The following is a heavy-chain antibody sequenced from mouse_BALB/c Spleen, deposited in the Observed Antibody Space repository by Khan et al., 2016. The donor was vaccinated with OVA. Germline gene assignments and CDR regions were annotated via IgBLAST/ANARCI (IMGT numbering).Heavy chain of an antibody. Sequence: EVELVESGPDLVKPSQSLSLTCIVTGYSITSDYAWNWIRQFPGNKLEWMGYISYSGSTNYNPSLKSRISITRDTSKNQFFMQLNSVTTEDTATYYCARDGSRYYYAMDYWGQGTSVTVSS. J-gene: IGHJ4*01. CDR2: ISYSGST. V-gene: IGHV3-2*02. CDR1: GYSITSDYA. CDR3: ARDGSRYYYAMDY. D-gene: IGHD2-3*01.